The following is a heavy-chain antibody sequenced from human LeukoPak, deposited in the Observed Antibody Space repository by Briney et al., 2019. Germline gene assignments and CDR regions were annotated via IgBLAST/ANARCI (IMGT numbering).Heavy chain of an antibody. J-gene: IGHJ4*02. D-gene: IGHD2-15*01. V-gene: IGHV1-3*01. CDR1: GYTFTNYA. CDR2: INAANGNT. Sequence: ASVKVSCKAPGYTFTNYAMHWVRQAPGQRFEWVGWINAANGNTKYSEKFQGRVTITRDTSASTAYMELSSLRSEDTAVYYCARDLGYCSGGSCTEFIYWGQGTLVTVSP. CDR3: ARDLGYCSGGSCTEFIY.